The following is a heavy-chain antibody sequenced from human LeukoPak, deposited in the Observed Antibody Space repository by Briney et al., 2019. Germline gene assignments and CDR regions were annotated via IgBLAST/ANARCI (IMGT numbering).Heavy chain of an antibody. Sequence: PGGSLRLSCAASGFTFSSYGMHWVRQAPGKGLEWVAFIRYDGSEKNYANSVKGRFTISRDNSENTLYLQMNSLRVEDTAVYFCAKEWYSGSPGDYWGQGTLVTVSS. CDR1: GFTFSSYG. D-gene: IGHD1-26*01. V-gene: IGHV3-30*02. CDR3: AKEWYSGSPGDY. CDR2: IRYDGSEK. J-gene: IGHJ4*02.